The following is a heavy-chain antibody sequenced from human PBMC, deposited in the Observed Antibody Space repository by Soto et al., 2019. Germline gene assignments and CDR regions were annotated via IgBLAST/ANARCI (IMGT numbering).Heavy chain of an antibody. CDR3: ARPGVLAAAGFLEDYGMDV. Sequence: TLSLTCTVSGGSISSGDYYWSWIRQPPGKGLEWIGYIYYSGSTYYNPSLKSRVTISVDTSKNQFSLKLSSVTAADTAVYYCARPGVLAAAGFLEDYGMDVWGQGTTVTVSS. CDR2: IYYSGST. J-gene: IGHJ6*02. V-gene: IGHV4-30-4*01. D-gene: IGHD6-13*01. CDR1: GGSISSGDYY.